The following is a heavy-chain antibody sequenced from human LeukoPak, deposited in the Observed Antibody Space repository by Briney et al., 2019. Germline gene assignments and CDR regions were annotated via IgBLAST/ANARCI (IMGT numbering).Heavy chain of an antibody. Sequence: GGSLRLSCAASGFTFSSYEMNWVRQAPGKGLEWVSYISSSGSTIYYADSVKGRFTISRDKAKNSLYLQMNSLRAEDTAVYYCASNTYSSSWYSPYYYYGMDVWGQGTTVTVSS. J-gene: IGHJ6*02. D-gene: IGHD6-13*01. CDR1: GFTFSSYE. CDR3: ASNTYSSSWYSPYYYYGMDV. V-gene: IGHV3-48*03. CDR2: ISSSGSTI.